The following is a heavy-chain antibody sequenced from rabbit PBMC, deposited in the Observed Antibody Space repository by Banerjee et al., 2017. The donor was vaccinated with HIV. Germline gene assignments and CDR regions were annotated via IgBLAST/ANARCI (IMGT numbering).Heavy chain of an antibody. V-gene: IGHV1S45*01. J-gene: IGHJ4*01. CDR2: IYAGSSGST. CDR1: GIDFSSYYY. Sequence: QQQLEESGGGLVKPGGTLTLTCKASGIDFSSYYYMCWVRQAPGKGPEWIACIYAGSSGSTYYASWAKGRFTISKTSSTTVTLQMTSLTAADTATHFCARGTAGTDQGFDLWGPGTLVTVS. CDR3: ARGTAGTDQGFDL. D-gene: IGHD4-2*01.